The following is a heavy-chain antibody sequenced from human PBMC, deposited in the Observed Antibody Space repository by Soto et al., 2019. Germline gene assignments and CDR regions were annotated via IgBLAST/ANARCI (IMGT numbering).Heavy chain of an antibody. J-gene: IGHJ4*02. CDR1: GDSVSRNGVA. D-gene: IGHD2-2*01. Sequence: QVQLRQSGPGLVKPSQTLSLTCAISGDSVSRNGVAWNWIRQYPSRGLEWLGRTYYRSKWSSDYAVSLKSRITINPDTSNSQGSLQLNSVTPEDTAVYYCVRGQPSAFDYWGQGTLVTVSS. CDR2: TYYRSKWSS. V-gene: IGHV6-1*01. CDR3: VRGQPSAFDY.